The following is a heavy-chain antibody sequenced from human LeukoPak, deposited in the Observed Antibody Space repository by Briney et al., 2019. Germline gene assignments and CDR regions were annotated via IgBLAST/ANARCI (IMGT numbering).Heavy chain of an antibody. J-gene: IGHJ6*03. CDR2: INWNGGST. Sequence: GGSLRLSCAASGFTFDDYGMSWVRQAPGKGLEWVSGINWNGGSTGYADSVKGRFTISRDNSKNSLYLQMNSLRAEDTALYYCAKDGVLTGATMAYYYYMDVWGKGTTVTVSS. CDR3: AKDGVLTGATMAYYYYMDV. V-gene: IGHV3-20*04. CDR1: GFTFDDYG. D-gene: IGHD1-7*01.